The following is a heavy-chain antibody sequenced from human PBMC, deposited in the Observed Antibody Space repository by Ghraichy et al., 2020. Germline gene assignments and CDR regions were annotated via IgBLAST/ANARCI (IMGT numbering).Heavy chain of an antibody. CDR2: INHSGST. CDR3: ARIVVEDY. V-gene: IGHV4-34*01. J-gene: IGHJ4*02. D-gene: IGHD3-22*01. CDR1: GGSFSGYY. Sequence: SETLSLTCAVYGGSFSGYYWSWIRQPPGKGLEWIGEINHSGSTNYNPSLKSRVTISVDTSKNQFSLKLSSVTAADTAVYYCARIVVEDYWGQGTLVTVSS.